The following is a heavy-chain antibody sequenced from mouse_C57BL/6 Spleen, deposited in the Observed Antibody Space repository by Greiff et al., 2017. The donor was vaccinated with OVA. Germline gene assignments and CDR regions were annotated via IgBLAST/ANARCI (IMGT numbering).Heavy chain of an antibody. CDR3: AREEVLRSFAY. J-gene: IGHJ3*01. D-gene: IGHD1-1*01. CDR1: GYTFTSYW. CDR2: IDPSDSET. Sequence: VQLQQPGAELVRPGSSVKLSCKASGYTFTSYWMHWVKQRPIQGLEWIGNIDPSDSETHYNQKFKDKATLTVDKSSSTAYMQLSSLTSEDSAVYYCAREEVLRSFAYWGQGTLVTVSA. V-gene: IGHV1-52*01.